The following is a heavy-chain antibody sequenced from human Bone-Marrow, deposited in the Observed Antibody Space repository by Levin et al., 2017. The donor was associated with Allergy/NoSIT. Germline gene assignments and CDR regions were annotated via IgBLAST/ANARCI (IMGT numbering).Heavy chain of an antibody. D-gene: IGHD6-19*01. CDR3: ARGFIAVAGQYYYYYYMDV. Sequence: PSETLSLTCAVSGGSISSSNWWSWVRQPPGKGLEWIGEIYHSGSTNYNPSLKSRVTISVDKSKNQFSLKLSSVTAADTAVYYCARGFIAVAGQYYYYYYMDVWGKGTTVTVSS. V-gene: IGHV4-4*02. CDR2: IYHSGST. CDR1: GGSISSSNW. J-gene: IGHJ6*03.